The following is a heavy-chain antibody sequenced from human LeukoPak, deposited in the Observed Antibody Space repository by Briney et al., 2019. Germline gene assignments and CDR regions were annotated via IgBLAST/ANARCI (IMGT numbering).Heavy chain of an antibody. D-gene: IGHD1-14*01. J-gene: IGHJ4*02. V-gene: IGHV1-18*01. CDR1: GYTFTSYG. CDR2: ISTHNDNT. CDR3: ARDTTVSPSY. Sequence: SVKVSCKASGYTFTSYGISWVRQAPGQGLEWMGWISTHNDNTNYVQKLQGRVTMTTDTSTSTAYMELRSLRSDDTAVYYCARDTTVSPSYWGQGTLVTVSS.